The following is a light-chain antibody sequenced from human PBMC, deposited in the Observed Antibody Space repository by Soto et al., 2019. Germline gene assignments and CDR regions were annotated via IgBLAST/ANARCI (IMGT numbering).Light chain of an antibody. CDR3: QQYDNWPRT. Sequence: EIVLTQSPGTLSLSPGERATLSCRASHTISSSYLAWYQQKPGQAPRLLIYGASTRASGIPARFSGSGSGTEFTLTISSLQSEDFAVYFCQQYDNWPRTFGQGTKV. CDR2: GAS. CDR1: HTISSSY. J-gene: IGKJ1*01. V-gene: IGKV3-15*01.